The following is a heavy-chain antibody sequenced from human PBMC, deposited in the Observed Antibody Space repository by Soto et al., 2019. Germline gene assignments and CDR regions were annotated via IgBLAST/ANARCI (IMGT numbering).Heavy chain of an antibody. CDR3: APRKYGSFNIGAFDI. V-gene: IGHV3-23*01. Sequence: DVQLLESGGALVQLGGSLRLSCAASGFTFSRYAMNWVRQAPGKGLEWVSTLSGSGSGSYYPDSLRGRFTISRDNSNNSLFLQMDSLRPEDTAVYYCAPRKYGSFNIGAFDIWGQGTMVTVSS. CDR1: GFTFSRYA. J-gene: IGHJ3*02. CDR2: LSGSGSGS. D-gene: IGHD1-26*01.